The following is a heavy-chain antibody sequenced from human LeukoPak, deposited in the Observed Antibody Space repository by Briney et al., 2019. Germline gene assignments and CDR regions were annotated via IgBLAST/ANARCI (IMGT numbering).Heavy chain of an antibody. D-gene: IGHD3-22*01. J-gene: IGHJ4*02. CDR2: IYHSGST. CDR1: GGSISSSNW. Sequence: PSETLSLTCADSGGSISSSNWWSWVRQPPGKGLEWIGEIYHSGSTNYNPSLKSRVTISVDKSKNQFSLKLSSVTAADTAVYYCASVPRGYYDSSGFLHYWGQGTLVTVSS. V-gene: IGHV4-4*02. CDR3: ASVPRGYYDSSGFLHY.